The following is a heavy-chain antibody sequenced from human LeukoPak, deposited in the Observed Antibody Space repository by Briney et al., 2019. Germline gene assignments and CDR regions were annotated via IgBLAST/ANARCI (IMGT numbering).Heavy chain of an antibody. CDR3: ARGRYYSY. D-gene: IGHD3-22*01. CDR2: IYYSGGT. J-gene: IGHJ4*02. Sequence: SETLSLTCTVSGGSISSYYWSWIRQPPGKGLEWIGYIYYSGGTNYNPSLKSRVTMSVDTSKNQFSLHLTSVTAADAGVYYCARGRYYSYWGQGTLVTVSS. V-gene: IGHV4-59*12. CDR1: GGSISSYY.